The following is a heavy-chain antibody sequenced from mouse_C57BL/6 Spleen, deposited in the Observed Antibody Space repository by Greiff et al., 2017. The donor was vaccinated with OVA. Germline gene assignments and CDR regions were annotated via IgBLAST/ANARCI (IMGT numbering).Heavy chain of an antibody. CDR3: TRELGYDGGAVDY. Sequence: VQLQQSGAELVRPGASVTLSCKASGYTFTDYEMHWVKQTPVHGLEWIGAIDPETGGTAYNQKFKGKAILTAGKSSSTAYMELRSLTSEDSAVYYCTRELGYDGGAVDYWGQGTSVTVSS. V-gene: IGHV1-15*01. D-gene: IGHD2-2*01. J-gene: IGHJ4*01. CDR2: IDPETGGT. CDR1: GYTFTDYE.